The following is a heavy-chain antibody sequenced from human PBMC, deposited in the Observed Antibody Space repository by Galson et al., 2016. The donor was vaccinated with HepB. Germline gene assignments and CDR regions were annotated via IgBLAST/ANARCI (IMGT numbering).Heavy chain of an antibody. D-gene: IGHD5-18*01. CDR2: ISGDDGTT. CDR3: AKDLGHTYGYGMDA. Sequence: SLRLSCAASGFTFDDYAMHWVRQVPGKGLESVSLISGDDGTTYYADSVKGRFTISRDNSKNSLYLQMNSLRTEDTALYYCAKDLGHTYGYGMDAWGQGTTVSVSS. J-gene: IGHJ6*02. V-gene: IGHV3-43*02. CDR1: GFTFDDYA.